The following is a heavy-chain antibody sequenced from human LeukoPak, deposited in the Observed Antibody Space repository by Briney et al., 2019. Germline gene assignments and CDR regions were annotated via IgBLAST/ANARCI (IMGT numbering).Heavy chain of an antibody. V-gene: IGHV1-2*02. CDR1: GYTFTDYY. CDR2: INPNSGDT. D-gene: IGHD6-13*01. CDR3: ARDRQGLTAGANNWFDP. J-gene: IGHJ5*02. Sequence: ASVKVSCKASGYTFTDYYMHWVRQAPGQGLEWMGWINPNSGDTNYAQKFQGRVTMTRDTTITTAYMELRTLRCDDTAVYYCARDRQGLTAGANNWFDPWGQGPLVSVSS.